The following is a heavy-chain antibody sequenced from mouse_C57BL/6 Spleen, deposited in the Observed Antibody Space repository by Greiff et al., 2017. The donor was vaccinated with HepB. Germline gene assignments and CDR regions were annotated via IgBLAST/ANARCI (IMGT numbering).Heavy chain of an antibody. D-gene: IGHD1-1*01. J-gene: IGHJ3*01. V-gene: IGHV10-1*01. CDR3: VREYYGSGFAY. CDR2: IRSKSNNYAT. CDR1: GFSFNTYA. Sequence: EVMLVESGGGLVQPKGSLKLSCAASGFSFNTYAMNWVRQAPGKGLEWVARIRSKSNNYATYYADSVKDRFTISRDDSESMLYLQMNNLKTEDTAMYYCVREYYGSGFAYWGQGTLVTVSA.